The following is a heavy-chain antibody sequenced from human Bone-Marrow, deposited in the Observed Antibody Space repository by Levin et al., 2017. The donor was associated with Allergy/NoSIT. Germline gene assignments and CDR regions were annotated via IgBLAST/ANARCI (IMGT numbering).Heavy chain of an antibody. CDR2: ITHGGGS. D-gene: IGHD1-1*01. CDR3: ARGAGTFDY. Sequence: PSETLSLTCDVSGDSISGGYSWSWIRLPPGRGLEWIGFITHGGGSHYNPSLKSRVTMSTDTSKNHFSLNLTSVTAADTAVYFCARGAGTFDYWGQGALVTVTS. V-gene: IGHV4-30-2*01. CDR1: GDSISGGYS. J-gene: IGHJ4*02.